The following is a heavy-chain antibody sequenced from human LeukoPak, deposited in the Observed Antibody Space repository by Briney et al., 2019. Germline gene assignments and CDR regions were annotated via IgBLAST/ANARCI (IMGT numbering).Heavy chain of an antibody. D-gene: IGHD3-10*02. CDR2: ISWNSGSI. V-gene: IGHV3-9*01. CDR1: GFTFDDYA. CDR3: AELGITMIGGV. J-gene: IGHJ6*04. Sequence: QPGGSLRLSCAASGFTFDDYAMHWARQAPGKGLEWVSGISWNSGSIGYADSMKGRFTISRDNAKNSLYLQMNSLRAEDTAVYYCAELGITMIGGVWGKGTTVTISS.